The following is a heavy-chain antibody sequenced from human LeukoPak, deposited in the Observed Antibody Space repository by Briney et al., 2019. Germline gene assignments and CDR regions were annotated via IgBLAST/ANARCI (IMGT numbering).Heavy chain of an antibody. Sequence: ASVKGSCKASGYTFTAYYLHWVRQAPGQGLEWMGRINPNSGGPNSAQKFQGRVTMTRDTSISTAYMELNGLRSGDTAIYYCARDLIPAAVSDSYGMDVWGLGTTVTVSS. J-gene: IGHJ6*02. V-gene: IGHV1-2*02. D-gene: IGHD2-2*01. CDR2: INPNSGGP. CDR1: GYTFTAYY. CDR3: ARDLIPAAVSDSYGMDV.